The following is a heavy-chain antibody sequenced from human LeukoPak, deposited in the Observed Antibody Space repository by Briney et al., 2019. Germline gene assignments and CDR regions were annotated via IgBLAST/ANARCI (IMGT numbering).Heavy chain of an antibody. CDR2: IRYDGSAT. CDR1: GFSFSTYW. V-gene: IGHV3-7*01. CDR3: ATSLDTAAGPY. J-gene: IGHJ4*02. D-gene: IGHD5-18*01. Sequence: GGSLRLPCAASGFSFSTYWMTWVRQAPGKGLEWLANIRYDGSATYYVDSVKGRFTISRDNAKNSLFLQMNSLRVEDTALYYCATSLDTAAGPYWGRGTLVTVSS.